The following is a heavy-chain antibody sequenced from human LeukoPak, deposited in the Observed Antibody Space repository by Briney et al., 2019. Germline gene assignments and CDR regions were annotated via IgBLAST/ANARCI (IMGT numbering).Heavy chain of an antibody. J-gene: IGHJ5*02. Sequence: PLETLSLTCAVSVGSFSGYSWSWIRQPPGKGLEWIGEINHSGGTTYNPSLKSRVTISVDTSKNQFSLKLNSVTPPDTAVYYCAIMSIAVVPPVILFRWFDPSGQGALVTVSS. CDR3: AIMSIAVVPPVILFRWFDP. CDR2: INHSGGT. D-gene: IGHD2-2*02. V-gene: IGHV4-34*01. CDR1: VGSFSGYS.